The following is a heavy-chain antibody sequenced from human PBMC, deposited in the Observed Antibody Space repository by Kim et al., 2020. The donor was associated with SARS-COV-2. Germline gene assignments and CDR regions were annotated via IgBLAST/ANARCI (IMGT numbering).Heavy chain of an antibody. J-gene: IGHJ4*02. CDR1: GGSISSYY. CDR2: IYYSGST. V-gene: IGHV4-59*01. Sequence: SETLSLTCTVPGGSISSYYWSWIRQPPGKGLEWIGYIYYSGSTNYNPSLKSRVTISVDTSKNQFSLKLSSVTAADTAVYYCARALYSSGWLFDYRGQGTLVTVAS. CDR3: ARALYSSGWLFDY. D-gene: IGHD6-19*01.